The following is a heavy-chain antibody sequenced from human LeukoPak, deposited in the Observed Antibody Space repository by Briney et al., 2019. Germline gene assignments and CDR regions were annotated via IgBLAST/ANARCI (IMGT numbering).Heavy chain of an antibody. CDR2: IYYSGST. J-gene: IGHJ4*02. CDR1: GGSISSSSYY. Sequence: SETLSLTCTVSGGSISSSSYYWGWIRQPPGKRLEWIGSIYYSGSTYYNPSLKSRVTISVDTSKNQFSLKLSSVTAADTAVYYCARYSSSSLIDYWGQGTLVTVSS. D-gene: IGHD6-6*01. CDR3: ARYSSSSLIDY. V-gene: IGHV4-39*01.